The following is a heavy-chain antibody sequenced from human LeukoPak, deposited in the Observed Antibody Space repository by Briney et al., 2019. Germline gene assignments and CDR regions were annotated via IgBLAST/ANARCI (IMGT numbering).Heavy chain of an antibody. CDR2: IYYSGST. V-gene: IGHV4-61*01. D-gene: IGHD2-21*01. CDR1: GGSITSTSYY. CDR3: ARVRSVIRDAFDI. J-gene: IGHJ3*02. Sequence: PSETLSLTCTVSGGSITSTSYYWSWIRQPPGKGLEWIGYIYYSGSTNYNPSLKSRVTISVDTSKNQFSLKLSSVTAADTAVYYCARVRSVIRDAFDIWGQGTMVTVSS.